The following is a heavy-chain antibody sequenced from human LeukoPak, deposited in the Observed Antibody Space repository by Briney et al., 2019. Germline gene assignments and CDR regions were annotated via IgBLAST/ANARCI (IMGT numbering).Heavy chain of an antibody. J-gene: IGHJ6*02. V-gene: IGHV3-30*04. Sequence: GRSLRLSCAASGFTFSSYAMHWVRQAPGKGLEWVAVISYDGSNKYYADSVKGRFSISRDNSKNTLYLQMNSLRAEDTAVYYCAKDRGSQLYYGMDVWGQGTTVTVSS. D-gene: IGHD6-13*01. CDR1: GFTFSSYA. CDR2: ISYDGSNK. CDR3: AKDRGSQLYYGMDV.